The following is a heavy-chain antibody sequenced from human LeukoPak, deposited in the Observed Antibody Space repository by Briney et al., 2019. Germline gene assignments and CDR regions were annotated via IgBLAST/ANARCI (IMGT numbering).Heavy chain of an antibody. J-gene: IGHJ6*02. CDR2: VNQDGSKQ. CDR3: AKDMRDGYNQYYYYGMDV. CDR1: GFTFSSYW. D-gene: IGHD5-24*01. V-gene: IGHV3-7*03. Sequence: RGSLRLSCTASGFTFSSYWMSWVRQAAGKGLEWVANVNQDGSKQYYADSVKGRFTISRDNAKNSLYLQMNSLRAEDTALYYCAKDMRDGYNQYYYYGMDVWGQGTLVTVSS.